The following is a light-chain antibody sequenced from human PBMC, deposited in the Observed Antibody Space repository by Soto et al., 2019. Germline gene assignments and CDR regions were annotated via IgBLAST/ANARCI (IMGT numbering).Light chain of an antibody. CDR3: SSYTSSSTYV. J-gene: IGLJ1*01. CDR1: SSDVGGYNY. CDR2: DVS. V-gene: IGLV2-14*01. Sequence: QSVLTHPASVSGSPGQSITISCTGTSSDVGGYNYVSWYQQHPGKAPKLMIYDVSNRPSGVSNRFSGSKSGNTASLTIFGLQPEDEADYYCSSYTSSSTYVFGTGTKVTVL.